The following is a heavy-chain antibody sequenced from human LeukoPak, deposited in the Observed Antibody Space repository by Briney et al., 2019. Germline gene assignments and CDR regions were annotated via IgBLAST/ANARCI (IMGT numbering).Heavy chain of an antibody. CDR3: ARDAVVPAAPPFDY. CDR1: GFTFSSYA. Sequence: GRSLRLSCAASGFTFSSYAMHWVRQAPGKGLEWVAVISYDGGNKYYADSVKGRFTISRDNSKNTLYLQMNSLRAEDTAVYYCARDAVVPAAPPFDYWGQGTLVTVSS. CDR2: ISYDGGNK. V-gene: IGHV3-30-3*01. J-gene: IGHJ4*02. D-gene: IGHD2-2*01.